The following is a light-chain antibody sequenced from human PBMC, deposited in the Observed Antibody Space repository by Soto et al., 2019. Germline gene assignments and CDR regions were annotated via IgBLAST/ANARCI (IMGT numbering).Light chain of an antibody. CDR1: QGIGND. J-gene: IGKJ1*01. CDR2: EAS. V-gene: IGKV1-6*01. CDR3: LQDYVYPWT. Sequence: AIQVTQSPSSLSASVGDRVTISCRASQGIGNDLGWYQQKQGKAPKLLIYEASTLQTGVASRFSGSGSGTDFTLTISSLQPEDFATYYCLQDYVYPWTFGQGTKVEVK.